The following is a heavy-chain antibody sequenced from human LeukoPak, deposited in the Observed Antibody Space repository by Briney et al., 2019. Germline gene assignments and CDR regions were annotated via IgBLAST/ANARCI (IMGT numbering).Heavy chain of an antibody. CDR2: ISSSSSYI. CDR3: ARSYDILTGTYYYYYGMDV. CDR1: ALTFSSYS. J-gene: IGHJ6*02. V-gene: IGHV3-21*01. D-gene: IGHD3-9*01. Sequence: GGSLRLSCSASALTFSSYSMNWVRQAPGKGLEWVSSISSSSSYIYYADSVKGRFTISRDNAKNSLYLQMNSLRAEDTALYYCARSYDILTGTYYYYYGMDVWGQGTTVTVSS.